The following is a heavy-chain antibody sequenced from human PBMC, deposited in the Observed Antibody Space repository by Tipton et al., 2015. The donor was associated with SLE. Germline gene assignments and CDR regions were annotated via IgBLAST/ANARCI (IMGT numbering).Heavy chain of an antibody. J-gene: IGHJ4*02. CDR3: AKSVAAAGYYFDY. CDR1: GFTFSSYA. D-gene: IGHD6-13*01. V-gene: IGHV3-23*01. CDR2: ISGSGGST. Sequence: SLRLSCAASGFTFSSYAMSWVRQAPGKGLEWVSAISGSGGSTYYADSVKGRFTISRDNSKNTLYLQMNSLRAEDTAVYYCAKSVAAAGYYFDYWGQGTLVTVSS.